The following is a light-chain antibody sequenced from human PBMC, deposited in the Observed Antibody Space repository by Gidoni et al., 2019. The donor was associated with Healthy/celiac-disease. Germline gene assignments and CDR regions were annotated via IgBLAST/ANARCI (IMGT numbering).Light chain of an antibody. V-gene: IGKV3-15*01. CDR1: QSVSSN. CDR2: GAS. CDR3: QQYKNWPPWT. J-gene: IGKJ1*01. Sequence: DIVLPPSPATLSVSPGERATLSCRASQSVSSNLAWYQQKPGQAPRLLIYGASTRATGIPARFSGSGSGTEFTLTISSLQSEDFAVYYCQQYKNWPPWTFGQGTKVEIK.